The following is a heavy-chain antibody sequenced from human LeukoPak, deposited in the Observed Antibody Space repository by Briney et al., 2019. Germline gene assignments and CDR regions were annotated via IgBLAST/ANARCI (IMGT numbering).Heavy chain of an antibody. CDR3: ARHRGCSSTSCYGRYDAFDI. J-gene: IGHJ3*02. CDR2: IYYSGST. CDR1: GGSISSSSYY. V-gene: IGHV4-39*01. Sequence: PETLSLTCTVSGGSISSSSYYWGWIRQPPGKGLEWIGSIYYSGSTYYNPSLKSRVTISVDTSKNQFSLKLSSVTAADTAVYYCARHRGCSSTSCYGRYDAFDIWGQGTMVTVSS. D-gene: IGHD2-2*01.